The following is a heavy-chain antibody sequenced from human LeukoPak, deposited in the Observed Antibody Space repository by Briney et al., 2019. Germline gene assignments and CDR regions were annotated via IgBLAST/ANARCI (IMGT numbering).Heavy chain of an antibody. CDR1: GGSISSNNW. Sequence: PSGTLSLTCAVSGGSISSNNWWNWVRQPPGKGLEWIGEIYHSGSTNYNPSLKSRAYMAVDKSNNQLSLRLTSLTAADTAIYYCARDLGSSTPRGYWGQGTLVTVSS. V-gene: IGHV4-4*02. CDR3: ARDLGSSTPRGY. CDR2: IYHSGST. J-gene: IGHJ4*02. D-gene: IGHD6-13*01.